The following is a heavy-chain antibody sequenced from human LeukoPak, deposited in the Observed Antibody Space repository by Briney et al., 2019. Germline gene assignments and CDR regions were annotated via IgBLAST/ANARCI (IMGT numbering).Heavy chain of an antibody. D-gene: IGHD3-22*01. CDR1: GGSISSSSYY. V-gene: IGHV4-61*02. CDR3: ARENYYDSSGWGAHKGFDY. Sequence: PSETLSLTCTVSGGSISSSSYYWSWIRQPAGKGLEWIGRIYTSGSTNYNPSLKSRVTISVDTSKNQFSLKLSSVTAADTAVYYCARENYYDSSGWGAHKGFDYWGQGTLVTVSS. CDR2: IYTSGST. J-gene: IGHJ4*02.